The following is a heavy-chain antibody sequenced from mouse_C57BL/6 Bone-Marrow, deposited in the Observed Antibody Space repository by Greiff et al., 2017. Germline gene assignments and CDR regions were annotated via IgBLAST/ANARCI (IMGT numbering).Heavy chain of an antibody. Sequence: VKLQQPGAELVRPGTSVKLSCKASGYTFTSYWMHWVKQRPGQGLEWIGVIDPSDSYTNYNQKFKGKATLTVDTSSSTAYMQLSSLTSEDSAVYYCARFYYGSSMFAYWGQGTLVTVSA. CDR1: GYTFTSYW. CDR3: ARFYYGSSMFAY. D-gene: IGHD1-1*01. J-gene: IGHJ3*01. CDR2: IDPSDSYT. V-gene: IGHV1-59*01.